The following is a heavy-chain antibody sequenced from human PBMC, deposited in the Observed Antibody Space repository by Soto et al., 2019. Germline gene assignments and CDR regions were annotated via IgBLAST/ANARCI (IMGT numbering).Heavy chain of an antibody. D-gene: IGHD3-9*01. CDR3: ARGLRYFDWLFSPRNVVTAIFDY. Sequence: KTSETLSLTCAVSGDSLSSSRWWSWVRQPPGKGLEGIGEIYHSGSTNYNPSLKSRVTISVDTSKNQFSLKLSAVTAADTAVYYCARGLRYFDWLFSPRNVVTAIFDYWGQGTLVTVSS. CDR1: GDSLSSSRW. V-gene: IGHV4-4*02. CDR2: IYHSGST. J-gene: IGHJ4*02.